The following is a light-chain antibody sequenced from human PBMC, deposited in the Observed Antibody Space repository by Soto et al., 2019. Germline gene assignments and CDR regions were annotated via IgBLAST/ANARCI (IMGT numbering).Light chain of an antibody. CDR1: QSVTARY. Sequence: EIVVAQSPGTLSLSPGDTATLSCTASQSVTARYVAWYQQKPGQVPRLLIFGASNRATGIPERFSGGGSGTDFILTINRVEPEDFAVYYCQQYASLPTFGQGTKLEIK. J-gene: IGKJ2*01. CDR2: GAS. CDR3: QQYASLPT. V-gene: IGKV3-20*01.